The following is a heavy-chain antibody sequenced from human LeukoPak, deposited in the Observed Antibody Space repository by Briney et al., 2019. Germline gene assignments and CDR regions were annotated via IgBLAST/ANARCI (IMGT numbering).Heavy chain of an antibody. CDR1: GYTFTNYA. D-gene: IGHD1-1*01. CDR3: ARHNDRTRGAFDI. J-gene: IGHJ3*02. Sequence: GASVKVSCKASGYTFTNYAIHWVRQAPGQRLEWMGWINAGNGNTKYSQKFQGRVTFTRDTSASTDYMELSSLSSEGTAVYYCARHNDRTRGAFDIWGQGTMVTVSS. CDR2: INAGNGNT. V-gene: IGHV1-3*01.